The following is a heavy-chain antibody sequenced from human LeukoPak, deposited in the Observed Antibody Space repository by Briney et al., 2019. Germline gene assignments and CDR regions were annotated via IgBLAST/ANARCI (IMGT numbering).Heavy chain of an antibody. CDR3: ARNNGMDV. J-gene: IGHJ6*02. CDR1: GFTFSTSW. Sequence: GGSLRLSCAASGFTFSTSWMHWVRQAPGKGLEWVANIKEDGSEKYHADSVKGRFSISRDNPKNSLYLQMNSLRAEDTALYHCARNNGMDVWGQGTTVIVSS. CDR2: IKEDGSEK. V-gene: IGHV3-7*03.